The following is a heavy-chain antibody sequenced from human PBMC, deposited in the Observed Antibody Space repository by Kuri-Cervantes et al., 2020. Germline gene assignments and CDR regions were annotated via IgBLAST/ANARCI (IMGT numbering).Heavy chain of an antibody. V-gene: IGHV3-30-3*01. J-gene: IGHJ4*02. CDR2: ISYDGSNK. D-gene: IGHD1-26*01. Sequence: GGSLRLSCAASGFSFSDYYMNWIRQAPGKGLEWVAVISYDGSNKYYADSVKGRFTISRDNSKNTLYLQMNSLRAEDTAVYYCARECIVGAAADYWGQGTLVTVSS. CDR3: ARECIVGAAADY. CDR1: GFSFSDYY.